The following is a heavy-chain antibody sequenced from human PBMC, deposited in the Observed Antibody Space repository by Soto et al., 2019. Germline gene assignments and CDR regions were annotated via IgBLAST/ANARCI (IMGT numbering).Heavy chain of an antibody. CDR1: GYTFTGYY. CDR2: INPNSGGT. Sequence: GASVKVSCKASGYTFTGYYMHWVRQAPGQGLEWMGWINPNSGGTNYAQKFQGWVTMTRDTSISTAYMELSRLRSDDTAVYYCARERTTMVRGEGSYYYGMDVWGQGTTVTVSS. V-gene: IGHV1-2*04. CDR3: ARERTTMVRGEGSYYYGMDV. J-gene: IGHJ6*02. D-gene: IGHD3-10*01.